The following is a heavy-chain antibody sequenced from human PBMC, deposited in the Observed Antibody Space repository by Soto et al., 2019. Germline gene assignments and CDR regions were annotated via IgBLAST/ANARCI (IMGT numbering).Heavy chain of an antibody. CDR3: ARDGKVSGSATHWFDP. J-gene: IGHJ5*02. D-gene: IGHD1-26*01. CDR1: GGSISNYY. V-gene: IGHV4-59*01. Sequence: QVQLQESGPGLVKPSETLSLTCTVSGGSISNYYWSWIRQPPGKGLEWIGCSFYSGSTNYSPSLRSRVTISVDTSKNQISLELNSVTAADTAVYYCARDGKVSGSATHWFDPWGQGTLVTVSS. CDR2: SFYSGST.